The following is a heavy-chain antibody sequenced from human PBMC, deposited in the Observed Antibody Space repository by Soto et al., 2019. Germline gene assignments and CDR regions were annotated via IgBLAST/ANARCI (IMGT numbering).Heavy chain of an antibody. V-gene: IGHV3-23*01. D-gene: IGHD2-21*01. Sequence: GGSLRLSCAASGFTFSSYAMSWVRQAPGKGLEWVSAISGSGGTPDFAAPVRGRFAISRDDSRSMVYLQMNRLKTEDTALYYCTTDSYFTSKLVRFDYWGLGTLVTVSS. CDR3: TTDSYFTSKLVRFDY. CDR2: ISGSGGTP. J-gene: IGHJ4*01. CDR1: GFTFSSYA.